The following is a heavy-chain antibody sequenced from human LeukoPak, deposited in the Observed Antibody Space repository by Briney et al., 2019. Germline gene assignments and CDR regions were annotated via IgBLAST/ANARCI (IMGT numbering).Heavy chain of an antibody. D-gene: IGHD2-2*01. V-gene: IGHV3-30-3*01. CDR3: AREMGRYCSSTSCYALRY. CDR1: GFTFSSYA. J-gene: IGHJ4*02. CDR2: ISYDGSNK. Sequence: GGSLRLSCAASGFTFSSYAMHWVRQAPGKGLEWVAVISYDGSNKYYADSVKGRFTISRDNSKNTLYLQMNSLRAEDTAVYYCAREMGRYCSSTSCYALRYWGQGTLVTVSS.